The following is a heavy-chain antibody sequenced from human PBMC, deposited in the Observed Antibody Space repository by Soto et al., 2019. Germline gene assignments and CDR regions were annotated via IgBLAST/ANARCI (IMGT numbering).Heavy chain of an antibody. CDR3: AKSRGSYTYYYYGMDV. CDR2: ISGSGGST. CDR1: GFTFSSYA. Sequence: PGGSLRLSCAASGFTFSSYAMSWVRQAPGKGLEWVSAISGSGGSTYYADSVKGRFTISRDNSKNTLYLQMNSLRAEDTAVYYCAKSRGSYTYYYYGMDVWGQGTTVTVSS. J-gene: IGHJ6*02. D-gene: IGHD3-10*01. V-gene: IGHV3-23*01.